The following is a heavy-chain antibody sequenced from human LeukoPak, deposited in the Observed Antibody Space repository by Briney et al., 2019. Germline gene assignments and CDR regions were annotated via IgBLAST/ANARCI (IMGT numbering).Heavy chain of an antibody. CDR3: ARDIAVAGYFDY. CDR1: GATFSSYA. V-gene: IGHV1-69*01. Sequence: PSVKVSCKASGATFSSYAISWVRQAPGQGLEWMGGIIPIFGTANYAQKLQGRVTITADESTSTAYMELSSLRSEDTAVYYCARDIAVAGYFDYWGQGTLVTVSS. D-gene: IGHD6-19*01. CDR2: IIPIFGTA. J-gene: IGHJ4*02.